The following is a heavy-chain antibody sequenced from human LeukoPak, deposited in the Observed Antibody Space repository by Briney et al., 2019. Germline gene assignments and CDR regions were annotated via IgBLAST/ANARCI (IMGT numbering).Heavy chain of an antibody. CDR3: ARDKGWLQLIY. J-gene: IGHJ4*02. Sequence: GRSLRLSCAASGFTFRSYAMHWVRQAPGKGLEWVSYISSSGSTIYYADSVKGRFTISRDNAKNSLYLQMNSLGAEDTAVYYCARDKGWLQLIYWGQGTLVTVSS. D-gene: IGHD5-24*01. V-gene: IGHV3-48*04. CDR2: ISSSGSTI. CDR1: GFTFRSYA.